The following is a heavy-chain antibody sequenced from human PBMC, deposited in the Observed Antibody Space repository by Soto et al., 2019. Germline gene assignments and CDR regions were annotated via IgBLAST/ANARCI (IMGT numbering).Heavy chain of an antibody. CDR3: VKRRGAGGHFDY. J-gene: IGHJ4*02. D-gene: IGHD2-15*01. CDR1: GFTFSSYA. Sequence: PGGSLRLSCAASGFTFSSYAMSWVRQAQGKGLEWVSAISGSGGSTHYADSVRGGFTISRDNSKNRLSLQMNSLAAEDTAVYFCVKRRGAGGHFDYWGQGALVTVSS. CDR2: ISGSGGST. V-gene: IGHV3-23*01.